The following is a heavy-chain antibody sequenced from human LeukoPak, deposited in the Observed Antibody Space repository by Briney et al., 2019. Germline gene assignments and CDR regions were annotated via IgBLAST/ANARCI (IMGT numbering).Heavy chain of an antibody. CDR2: IYYSGST. V-gene: IGHV4-39*01. J-gene: IGHJ4*02. CDR3: ARHGYSNTFDY. D-gene: IGHD4-11*01. CDR1: GGSISSSSYY. Sequence: PSETLSLTCTVSGGSISSSSYYWGWIRQPPGKGLEWIGSIYYSGSTYHNPSLKSRVTISVDTSKNQFSLKLSSVTAADTAVYYCARHGYSNTFDYWGQGTLVTVSS.